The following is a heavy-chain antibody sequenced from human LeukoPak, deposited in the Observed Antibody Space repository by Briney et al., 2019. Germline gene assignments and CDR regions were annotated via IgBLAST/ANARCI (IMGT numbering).Heavy chain of an antibody. CDR3: ARVGRDGLKGVFDY. D-gene: IGHD5-24*01. CDR2: ISSNGGST. CDR1: GFTFSSYA. Sequence: QTGGSLRLSCAASGFTFSSYAMHWVRQAPGKGLEYVSAISSNGGSTYYANSVKGRFTISRDNSKNTLYLQMGSLRAEDMAVYYCARVGRDGLKGVFDYWGQGTLDTVSS. J-gene: IGHJ4*02. V-gene: IGHV3-64*01.